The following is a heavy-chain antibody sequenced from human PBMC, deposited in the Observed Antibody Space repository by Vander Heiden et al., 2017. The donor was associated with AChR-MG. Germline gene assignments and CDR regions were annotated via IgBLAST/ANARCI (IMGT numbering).Heavy chain of an antibody. Sequence: QVQLVESGGGVVQPGRSLRLSCAASGFTFSSYAMHWVRQAAGKGLEWVAVISYDGSNKYYADSVKGRFTISRDNSKNTLYLQMNSLRAEDTAVYYCARVRSRWGSLDWGQGTLVTVSS. CDR2: ISYDGSNK. CDR3: ARVRSRWGSLD. CDR1: GFTFSSYA. D-gene: IGHD3-16*01. J-gene: IGHJ4*02. V-gene: IGHV3-30-3*01.